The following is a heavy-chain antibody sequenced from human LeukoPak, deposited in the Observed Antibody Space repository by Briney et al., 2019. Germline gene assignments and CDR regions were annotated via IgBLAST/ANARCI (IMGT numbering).Heavy chain of an antibody. J-gene: IGHJ4*02. CDR3: ARDPLLSGSSLDY. CDR2: IWYDGSNK. D-gene: IGHD1-26*01. Sequence: PGRSLRLSCAASGFTFSSYAMHWVRQAPGKGLEWVAVIWYDGSNKYYADSVKGRFTISRDNSKNTLYLQMNSLRAEDTAVYYCARDPLLSGSSLDYWGQGTLVTVSS. V-gene: IGHV3-33*08. CDR1: GFTFSSYA.